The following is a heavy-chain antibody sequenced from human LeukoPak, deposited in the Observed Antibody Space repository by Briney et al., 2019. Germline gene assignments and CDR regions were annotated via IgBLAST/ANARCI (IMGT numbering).Heavy chain of an antibody. J-gene: IGHJ6*03. V-gene: IGHV3-74*01. CDR3: ARDGTGSSPGDYFYYMDG. Sequence: PGESLRLSCAASGFTFSGYWLHWGSHGPGKGLVRVVQTNTDGSRTTYADSVRGRFTISRDNAKNTLCLQMNRLRVDDTAIYYCARDGTGSSPGDYFYYMDGWGKGTTVTVSS. D-gene: IGHD3/OR15-3a*01. CDR1: GFTFSGYW. CDR2: TNTDGSRT.